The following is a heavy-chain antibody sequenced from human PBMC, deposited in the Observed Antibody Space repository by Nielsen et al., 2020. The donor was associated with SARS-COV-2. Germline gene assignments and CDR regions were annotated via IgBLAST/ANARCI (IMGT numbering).Heavy chain of an antibody. CDR3: AKDSMDGFPSWYFDL. J-gene: IGHJ2*01. V-gene: IGHV3-9*01. CDR2: ISWNSGSI. CDR1: GFTFDAYA. D-gene: IGHD5-24*01. Sequence: GGSLRLSCAASGFTFDAYAMHWVRQAPGKGLEWVSGISWNSGSIGYADSVKGRFTISRDNAKNSLYLQMNSLRAEDTALYYCAKDSMDGFPSWYFDLWGRGTLVTVSS.